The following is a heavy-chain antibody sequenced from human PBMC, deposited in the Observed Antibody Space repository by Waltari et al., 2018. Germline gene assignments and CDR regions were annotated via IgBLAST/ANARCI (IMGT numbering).Heavy chain of an antibody. V-gene: IGHV1-8*02. D-gene: IGHD1-20*01. CDR1: GYTFTSYD. J-gene: IGHJ3*02. CDR3: ARTLVFPSLPGVLAFDI. CDR2: MNPNSGNT. Sequence: QVQLVQSGAEVKKPGASVKVSCKASGYTFTSYDINWVRQATAQGLEWMGWMNPNSGNTGYAQKFQGRVTMTRNTSISTAYMELSSLRSEDTAVYYCARTLVFPSLPGVLAFDIWGQGTMVTVSS.